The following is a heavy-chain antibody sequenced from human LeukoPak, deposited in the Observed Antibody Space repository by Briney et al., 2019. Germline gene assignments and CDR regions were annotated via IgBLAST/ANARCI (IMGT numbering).Heavy chain of an antibody. CDR1: GFTFSNYA. CDR3: VKDPHSSGRYYFDY. J-gene: IGHJ4*02. V-gene: IGHV3-64*05. D-gene: IGHD6-19*01. CDR2: ISSNGGRT. Sequence: GGSLRLSCSVSGFTFSNYAMHWVRQAPGKGLEYVSGISSNGGRTYYADSVKGSFAISRDNSKNTMYVQMSTLRVEDTAVYYCVKDPHSSGRYYFDYWGQGTLVTVSS.